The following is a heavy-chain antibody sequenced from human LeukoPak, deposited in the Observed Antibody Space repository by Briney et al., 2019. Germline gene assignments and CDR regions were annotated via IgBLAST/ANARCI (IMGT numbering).Heavy chain of an antibody. CDR1: GGSISSYY. V-gene: IGHV4-4*07. Sequence: PSETLSLTCTVSGGSISSYYWSWIRQPAGKGLEWIGRIYTSGSTNYNPSLKSRVTMSVDTSKNQFSLKLSSVTAADTAVYYCARGTYYYDSSGYYFDYWAREPWSPSPQ. CDR2: IYTSGST. CDR3: ARGTYYYDSSGYYFDY. J-gene: IGHJ4*02. D-gene: IGHD3-22*01.